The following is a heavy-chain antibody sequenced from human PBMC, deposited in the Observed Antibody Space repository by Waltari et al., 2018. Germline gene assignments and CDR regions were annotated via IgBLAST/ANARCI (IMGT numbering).Heavy chain of an antibody. D-gene: IGHD6-19*01. CDR1: GFTFSSYS. V-gene: IGHV3-21*01. CDR2: ISSSSSYI. J-gene: IGHJ4*02. Sequence: EVQLVESGGGLVKPGGSLRLSCAASGFTFSSYSMNWVRQAPGKGLEWFSSISSSSSYIYYADSVKGRFTISRDNAKNSLYLQMNSLRAEDTAVYYCARGLAVAGPFDYWGQGTLVTVSS. CDR3: ARGLAVAGPFDY.